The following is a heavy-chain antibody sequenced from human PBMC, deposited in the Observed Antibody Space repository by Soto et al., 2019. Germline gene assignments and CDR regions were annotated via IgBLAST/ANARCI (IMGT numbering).Heavy chain of an antibody. Sequence: QVQLQESGPGLVKPSETLSLTCTVSGGSISSYYWSWIRQPPGKGLEWIGYIYYSGSTNYNPSLKGRVTISVETSKNQFSLKLSSVTAADTAVYYCARGGRNYDFWSGYYRLGDNYYYYYLDVWGKGTTVTVSS. V-gene: IGHV4-59*01. J-gene: IGHJ6*03. CDR2: IYYSGST. CDR3: ARGGRNYDFWSGYYRLGDNYYYYYLDV. CDR1: GGSISSYY. D-gene: IGHD3-3*01.